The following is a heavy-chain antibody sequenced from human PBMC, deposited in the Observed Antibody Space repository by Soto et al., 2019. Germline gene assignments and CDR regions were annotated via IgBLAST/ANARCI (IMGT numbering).Heavy chain of an antibody. CDR1: GFSFSSYA. J-gene: IGHJ4*02. Sequence: EVQLLQSGGGLVQPGGSLRLSCAASGFSFSSYAMSWVRQAPGKGLEWISTIRATSGDTYYADSVKGRFTISRDNSENTLYLQMNSLRVEDTAVYHCAKVPTQYCSGGSCFPTYWGQGTLVTVSS. V-gene: IGHV3-23*01. D-gene: IGHD2-15*01. CDR3: AKVPTQYCSGGSCFPTY. CDR2: IRATSGDT.